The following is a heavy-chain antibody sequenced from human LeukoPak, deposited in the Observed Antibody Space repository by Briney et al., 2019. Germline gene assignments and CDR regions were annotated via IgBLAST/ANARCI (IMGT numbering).Heavy chain of an antibody. Sequence: ASVKVSCKASGYTFTDYYIHWVRQAPGQGPEWMGRVHPNIGFTNYAQKFQGRVTMTRDTSISTAYMELTRLRSDDTAVYYCARGRAGDPDYSFDQWGQGTLVTVSS. CDR2: VHPNIGFT. CDR3: ARGRAGDPDYSFDQ. J-gene: IGHJ4*02. D-gene: IGHD4-11*01. CDR1: GYTFTDYY. V-gene: IGHV1-2*06.